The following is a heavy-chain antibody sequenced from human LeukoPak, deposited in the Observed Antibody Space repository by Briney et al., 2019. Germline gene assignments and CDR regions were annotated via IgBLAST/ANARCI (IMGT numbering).Heavy chain of an antibody. CDR1: GFNVSSNY. CDR3: ASSAKTTGSRGYFDY. CDR2: IYGDGTT. Sequence: GGSLRLSCEASGFNVSSNYMTWVRQAPGKGLEWVSLIYGDGTTDYADSVKGRFHISRHNSKNTLYLQMNSLRAEDTAVYYCASSAKTTGSRGYFDYWGQGTLVTVSS. D-gene: IGHD3-9*01. V-gene: IGHV3-53*04. J-gene: IGHJ4*02.